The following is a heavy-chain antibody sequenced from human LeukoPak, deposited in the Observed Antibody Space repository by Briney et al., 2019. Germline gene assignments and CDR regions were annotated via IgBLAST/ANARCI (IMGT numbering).Heavy chain of an antibody. V-gene: IGHV3-30*02. CDR2: IRYDGSNK. Sequence: PGGSLRLSCAASGFTFSSYGMHWVRQAPGKGLEWVAFIRYDGSNKYYADSVKGRFTISRDNSKNTLYLQMNSLRAEDTAVYYCAKANSRTVTRYFDYWGQGTLVTVSS. D-gene: IGHD4-17*01. J-gene: IGHJ4*02. CDR3: AKANSRTVTRYFDY. CDR1: GFTFSSYG.